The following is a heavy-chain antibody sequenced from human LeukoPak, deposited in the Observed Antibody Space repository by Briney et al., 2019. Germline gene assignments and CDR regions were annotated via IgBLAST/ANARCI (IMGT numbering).Heavy chain of an antibody. CDR3: ARESSSSSGNDAFDI. CDR2: INPNSGGT. D-gene: IGHD6-6*01. CDR1: GYTFTGYY. J-gene: IGHJ3*02. Sequence: ASVKVSCKASGYTFTGYYMHWVRQAPGQGLEWMGWINPNSGGTNYAQKFQGRVTMTRDTSISTAYMELSRLRSDDTAVYYCARESSSSSGNDAFDIWGQGTMVTVSS. V-gene: IGHV1-2*02.